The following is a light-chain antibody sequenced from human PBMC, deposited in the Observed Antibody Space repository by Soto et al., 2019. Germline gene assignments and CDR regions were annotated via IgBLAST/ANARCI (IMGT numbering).Light chain of an antibody. CDR2: DVT. Sequence: QSALTERRSASGSPGQSVTISCTGTSSDVGVSRSVSWYQQHPGKAPKLIISDVTKRPSGVPYRFSGSKSGNTASLTLSGLQAADEADYYCCSYEGRFFFGTGTKVTVL. CDR1: SSDVGVSRS. CDR3: CSYEGRFF. J-gene: IGLJ1*01. V-gene: IGLV2-11*01.